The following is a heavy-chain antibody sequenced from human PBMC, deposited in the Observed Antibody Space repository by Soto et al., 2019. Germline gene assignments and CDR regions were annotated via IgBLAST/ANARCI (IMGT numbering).Heavy chain of an antibody. CDR3: AKDLGQLADIYFNY. V-gene: IGHV3-30*18. CDR2: ISYDGSNK. J-gene: IGHJ4*02. CDR1: GFTFSSYG. D-gene: IGHD6-6*01. Sequence: GGSLRLSCAASGFTFSSYGMHWVRQAPGKGLEWVAVISYDGSNKYYADSVKGRFTISRDNSKNTLHLQMNSLRAEDTAVYYCAKDLGQLADIYFNYSGQRGLFTVSS.